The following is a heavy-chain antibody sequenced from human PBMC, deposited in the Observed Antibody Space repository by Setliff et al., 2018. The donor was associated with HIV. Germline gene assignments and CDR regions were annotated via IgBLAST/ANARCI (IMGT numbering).Heavy chain of an antibody. CDR1: GFTFSNYS. CDR3: AKTLPTLYPPHDYYFAMDV. J-gene: IGHJ6*02. Sequence: GGSLRLSCVVSGFTFSNYSMNWVRQAPGKGLEWVSVIYSGGSTYYADSVKGRSTISRDNSKNTLYLQMNSLRAEYTAVYYCAKTLPTLYPPHDYYFAMDVRGQGTTVTVSS. V-gene: IGHV3-53*01. CDR2: IYSGGST. D-gene: IGHD2-15*01.